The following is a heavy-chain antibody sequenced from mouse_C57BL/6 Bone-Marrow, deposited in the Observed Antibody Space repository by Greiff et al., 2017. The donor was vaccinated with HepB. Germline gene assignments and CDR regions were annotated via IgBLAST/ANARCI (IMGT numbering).Heavy chain of an antibody. D-gene: IGHD1-1*01. J-gene: IGHJ2*01. CDR3: ARIYDSSLFDY. V-gene: IGHV1-69*01. CDR1: GYTFTSYW. CDR2: IDPSDSYT. Sequence: QVQLQQPGAELVMPGASVKLSCKASGYTFTSYWMHWVKQRPGQGLEWIGEIDPSDSYTNYNQKFKGKSTLTVDKSSSTAYMQLSSLTSEDSAVYYCARIYDSSLFDYWGQGTTLTVSS.